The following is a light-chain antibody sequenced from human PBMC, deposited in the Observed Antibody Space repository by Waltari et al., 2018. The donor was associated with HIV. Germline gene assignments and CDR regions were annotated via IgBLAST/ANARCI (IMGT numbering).Light chain of an antibody. CDR1: TSVSSSD. CDR3: QQYGSSPLT. J-gene: IGKJ4*01. CDR2: AAF. Sequence: CRASTSVSSSDVAVYQQQPVQSPRLLIYAAFSRANDIPDRFSGSGSGTDFTLTISRLEPEDFAVYYCQQYGSSPLTFGGGTKVEI. V-gene: IGKV3-20*01.